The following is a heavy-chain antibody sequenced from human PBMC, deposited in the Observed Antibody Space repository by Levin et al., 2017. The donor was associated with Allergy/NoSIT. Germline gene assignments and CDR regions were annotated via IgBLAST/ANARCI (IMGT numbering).Heavy chain of an antibody. D-gene: IGHD4-17*01. CDR1: GFTFSSYG. CDR2: IWYDGSNK. V-gene: IGHV3-33*01. J-gene: IGHJ2*01. Sequence: GGSLRLSCAASGFTFSSYGMHWVRQAPGKGLEWVAVIWYDGSNKYYADSVKGRFTISRDNSKNTLYLQMNSLRAEDTAVYYCARDRGLRYWYFDLWGRGTLVTVSS. CDR3: ARDRGLRYWYFDL.